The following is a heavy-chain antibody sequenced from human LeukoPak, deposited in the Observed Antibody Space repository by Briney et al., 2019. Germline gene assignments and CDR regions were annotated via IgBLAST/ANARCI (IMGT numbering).Heavy chain of an antibody. D-gene: IGHD2-8*01. CDR2: ISNSGGRT. Sequence: PGGSLRLSCAASGLTFSSYAMSWVRQAPGKGLEWVSSISNSGGRTFYTDSVKGRFTISRDNSKITLYLQMNSLRAEDTAVYYCARDLGYCTNGVCHTRFDYWGQGTLVAVSS. CDR3: ARDLGYCTNGVCHTRFDY. CDR1: GLTFSSYA. J-gene: IGHJ4*02. V-gene: IGHV3-23*01.